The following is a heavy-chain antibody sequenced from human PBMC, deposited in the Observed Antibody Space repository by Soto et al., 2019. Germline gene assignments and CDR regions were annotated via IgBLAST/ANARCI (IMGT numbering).Heavy chain of an antibody. Sequence: PSETLSLTCTVSRGSISNYYWSWIRQPPGKGLEWIGYIYYSGNTNYNPSLKSRVTISVDTSKNQFSLKLMSVTAADSAVYYCARDRVVVSDAHYYYGMDVWGQGTTVTVSS. J-gene: IGHJ6*02. CDR1: RGSISNYY. CDR3: ARDRVVVSDAHYYYGMDV. V-gene: IGHV4-59*01. D-gene: IGHD2-2*01. CDR2: IYYSGNT.